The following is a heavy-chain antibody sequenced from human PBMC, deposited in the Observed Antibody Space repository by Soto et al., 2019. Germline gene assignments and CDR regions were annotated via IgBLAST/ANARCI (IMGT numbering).Heavy chain of an antibody. CDR2: LSGSGGSA. V-gene: IGHV3-23*01. D-gene: IGHD6-13*01. CDR3: AKDQGSSWYEIDY. Sequence: EVQLLESGGGLVQPGGSLRLSCAASGFTFSNYAVTWVRQAPGKGLEWVSTLSGSGGSAYYADSVKGRFAISRDNSKNRPYLPMNSLRAEDTAVYYCAKDQGSSWYEIDYWGQGTLVTVSS. CDR1: GFTFSNYA. J-gene: IGHJ4*02.